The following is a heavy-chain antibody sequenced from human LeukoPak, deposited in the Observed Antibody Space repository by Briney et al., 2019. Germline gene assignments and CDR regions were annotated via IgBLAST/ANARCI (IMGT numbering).Heavy chain of an antibody. CDR2: IKSKTDGGTT. V-gene: IGHV3-15*01. CDR1: GFTFSNAW. Sequence: PGGSLRLSCAASGFTFSNAWMSWVRQAPGKGLEWVGRIKSKTDGGTTDYAAPVKGRFTISRDDSKNTLYLQMNSLKTEDTAVYYCTTGVVGATGYWFDPWGQGTLVTVSS. CDR3: TTGVVGATGYWFDP. D-gene: IGHD1-26*01. J-gene: IGHJ5*02.